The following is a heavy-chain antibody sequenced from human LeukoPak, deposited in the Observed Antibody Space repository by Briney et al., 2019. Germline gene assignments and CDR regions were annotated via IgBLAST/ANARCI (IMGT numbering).Heavy chain of an antibody. Sequence: PGGSLRLSCAASGFTFSSYSMNWVRQAPGKGLEWVSYISSSSSTINYADSVKGRFTISRDNSKNTLYLQMNSLRAEDTAVYYCAREGSVLRYFDWLYDYYGMDVWGQGTTVTVSS. D-gene: IGHD3-9*01. V-gene: IGHV3-48*01. CDR2: ISSSSSTI. CDR3: AREGSVLRYFDWLYDYYGMDV. J-gene: IGHJ6*02. CDR1: GFTFSSYS.